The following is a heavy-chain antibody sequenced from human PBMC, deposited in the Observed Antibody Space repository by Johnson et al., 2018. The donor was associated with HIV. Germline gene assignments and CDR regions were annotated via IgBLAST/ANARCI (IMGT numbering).Heavy chain of an antibody. D-gene: IGHD1-26*01. CDR1: GFTFDDYG. J-gene: IGHJ3*02. Sequence: MQLVESGGGLVQPGGSLRLSCAASGFTFDDYGMSWVRQAPGKGLEWVSGINWNGGSTGYADSVKGRFTISRDNAKNSLYLQMNSLRAEDTALYYCARDPTISWDLKGDAFDIWGQGTMVTVSS. V-gene: IGHV3-20*04. CDR2: INWNGGST. CDR3: ARDPTISWDLKGDAFDI.